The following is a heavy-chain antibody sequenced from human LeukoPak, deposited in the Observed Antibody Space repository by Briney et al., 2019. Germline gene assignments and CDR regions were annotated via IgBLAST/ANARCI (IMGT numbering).Heavy chain of an antibody. CDR2: IYSGGST. CDR3: ARVGVYSSGWTHYYYYYGMDV. Sequence: GGSLRLSCAASGFTVSSNYMSWVRQAPGKRLEWVSVIYSGGSTYYADSVKGRFTISRDNSKNTLYLQMNSLRAEDTAVYYCARVGVYSSGWTHYYYYYGMDVWGQGTTVTVSS. V-gene: IGHV3-53*01. D-gene: IGHD6-19*01. CDR1: GFTVSSNY. J-gene: IGHJ6*02.